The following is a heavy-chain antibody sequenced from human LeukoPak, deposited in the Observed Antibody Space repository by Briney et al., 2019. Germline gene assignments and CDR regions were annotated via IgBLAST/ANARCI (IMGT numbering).Heavy chain of an antibody. CDR1: GYTLTELS. J-gene: IGHJ4*02. V-gene: IGHV1-24*01. D-gene: IGHD1-26*01. Sequence: GASGKVSCKVSGYTLTELSMHWVRQAPGKGLEWMGGFDSEDGETIYAQKFQGRVTMTEDTSTDTAYMELSSLRSEDTAVYYCATVGYSGSYYFDYWGQGTLVTVSS. CDR2: FDSEDGET. CDR3: ATVGYSGSYYFDY.